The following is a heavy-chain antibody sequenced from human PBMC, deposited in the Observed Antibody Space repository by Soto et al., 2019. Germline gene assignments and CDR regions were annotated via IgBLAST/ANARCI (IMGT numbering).Heavy chain of an antibody. Sequence: SETLSLTCTVSGDTSTSYYWALIRQAPGKGLEWIGHIHNSGTSTHNPSPNGRVTISIDMSKKQFSLKLTSLTSADTAVYYCARDFYDSVGYTWFDSWSQGTLVTVSS. V-gene: IGHV4-59*01. J-gene: IGHJ5*01. CDR3: ARDFYDSVGYTWFDS. CDR1: GDTSTSYY. D-gene: IGHD3-22*01. CDR2: IHNSGTS.